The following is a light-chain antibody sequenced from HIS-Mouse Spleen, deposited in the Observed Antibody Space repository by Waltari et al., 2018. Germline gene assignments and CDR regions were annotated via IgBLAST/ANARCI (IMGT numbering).Light chain of an antibody. CDR3: QSADSSGTYVV. J-gene: IGLJ2*01. V-gene: IGLV3-25*03. CDR1: ALPKQS. Sequence: SYELTQPPSVSVSPGQTARITCSGGALPKQSAYWYQQKPGQAPVPVIYNDSERPSGIPERFSGSSSGTTVTLTISGVQAEDEADYYCQSADSSGTYVVFGGGTKLTVL. CDR2: NDS.